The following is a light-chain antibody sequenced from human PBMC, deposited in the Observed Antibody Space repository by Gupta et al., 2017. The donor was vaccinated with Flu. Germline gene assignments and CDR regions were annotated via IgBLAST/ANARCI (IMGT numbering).Light chain of an antibody. V-gene: IGKV3-15*01. J-gene: IGKJ1*01. CDR1: QSVSSN. CDR3: QQYNKWPTWT. CDR2: GAS. Sequence: EIVMTQSPATLSVSPGERATLSCRASQSVSSNLAWYQQKPGQAPRLLIYGASTRATGIAARFSGSGSGTEFTLTISSLQSEDFAVYYCQQYNKWPTWTFGQGTKVEIK.